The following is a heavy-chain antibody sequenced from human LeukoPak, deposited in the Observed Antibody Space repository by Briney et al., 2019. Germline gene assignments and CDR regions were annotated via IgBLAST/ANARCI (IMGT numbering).Heavy chain of an antibody. CDR3: AKLVTMIVVVHDAFDI. Sequence: TGGSLRLSCAASGFTFSSYAMSWVRQAPGQGLEWVSAISGSGGSTYYADSVKGRFTISRDNSKNTLYLQMNSLRAEDTAVYYCAKLVTMIVVVHDAFDIWGQGTMVTVSS. V-gene: IGHV3-23*01. CDR1: GFTFSSYA. J-gene: IGHJ3*02. D-gene: IGHD3-22*01. CDR2: ISGSGGST.